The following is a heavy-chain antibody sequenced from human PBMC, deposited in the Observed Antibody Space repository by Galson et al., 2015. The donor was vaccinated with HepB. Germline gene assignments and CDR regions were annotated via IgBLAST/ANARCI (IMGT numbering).Heavy chain of an antibody. D-gene: IGHD5-24*01. Sequence: SVKVSCKASGYTFTRYTINWVRQAPGQGPEWMGWSSGYNGDTRYAQKFQGRVTMTRDTSTGTAYMELTSLRYDDTAVYYCARGGRATIGGPTFDYWGQGTLVTVSS. CDR2: SSGYNGDT. CDR3: ARGGRATIGGPTFDY. J-gene: IGHJ4*01. V-gene: IGHV1-18*01. CDR1: GYTFTRYT.